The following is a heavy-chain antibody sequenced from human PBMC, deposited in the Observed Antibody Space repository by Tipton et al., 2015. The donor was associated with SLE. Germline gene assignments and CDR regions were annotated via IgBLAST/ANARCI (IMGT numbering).Heavy chain of an antibody. J-gene: IGHJ4*02. CDR1: GGSFSGYY. CDR2: INHSGST. CDR3: ATLRGILSSGVDY. V-gene: IGHV4-34*01. Sequence: TLSLTCAVYGGSFSGYYWSWIRQPPGKVLEWIGEINHSGSTNYNPSLKSRVTISVDTSKNQFSLKLSSVTAADTAVYYCATLRGILSSGVDYWGQGTLVTVSS. D-gene: IGHD2-15*01.